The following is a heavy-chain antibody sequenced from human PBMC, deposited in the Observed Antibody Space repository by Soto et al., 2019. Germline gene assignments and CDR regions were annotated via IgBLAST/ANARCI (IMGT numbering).Heavy chain of an antibody. CDR3: ASSVDTAMPCR. V-gene: IGHV3-53*01. CDR1: GFTVSSNY. D-gene: IGHD5-18*01. CDR2: IYSGGST. Sequence: EVQLVESGGGLIQPGGSLRLSCAASGFTVSSNYMSWVRQAPGKGLEWVSVIYSGGSTYYADSVKGRFTISRDNSKNTLYIQMNSLRAEDTAVYYCASSVDTAMPCRWGQGTLVTVSS. J-gene: IGHJ4*02.